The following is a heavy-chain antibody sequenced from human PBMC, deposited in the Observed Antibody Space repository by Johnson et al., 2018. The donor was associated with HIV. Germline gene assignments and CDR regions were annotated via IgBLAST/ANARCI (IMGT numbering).Heavy chain of an antibody. CDR2: IGTAGDT. Sequence: VQLVESGGGVVQPGRSLRLSCAASGFTFSSFEMHWVRLATGKSLEWVSAIGTAGDTYYPGSVKGRFTISRENAKNSLYLQMNSLTAEDTAVYYCANALILDAFNIWGQGTMVTVSS. V-gene: IGHV3-13*01. D-gene: IGHD1-1*01. CDR1: GFTFSSFE. J-gene: IGHJ3*02. CDR3: ANALILDAFNI.